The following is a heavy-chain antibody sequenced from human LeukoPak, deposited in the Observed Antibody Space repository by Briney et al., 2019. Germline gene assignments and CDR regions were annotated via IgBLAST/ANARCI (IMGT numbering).Heavy chain of an antibody. CDR2: IKSKTDGGTT. CDR3: AKDGEWLRGYFDY. D-gene: IGHD5-12*01. CDR1: GFTFSNAW. V-gene: IGHV3-15*01. Sequence: GGSLRLSCAASGFTFSNAWMSWVRQAPGKGLEWVGRIKSKTDGGTTDYAAPVKGRFTISRDDSKNTLYLQMNSLRAEDTAVYYCAKDGEWLRGYFDYWGQGTLVTVSS. J-gene: IGHJ4*02.